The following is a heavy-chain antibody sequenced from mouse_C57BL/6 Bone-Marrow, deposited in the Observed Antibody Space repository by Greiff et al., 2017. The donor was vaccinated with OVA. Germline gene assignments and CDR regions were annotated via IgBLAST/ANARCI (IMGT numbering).Heavy chain of an antibody. CDR3: ARSANWDWYFDV. V-gene: IGHV5-6*01. CDR2: ISSGGSYT. D-gene: IGHD4-1*01. J-gene: IGHJ1*03. CDR1: GFTFSSYG. Sequence: EVHLVESGGDLVKPGGSLKLSCAASGFTFSSYGMSWVRQTPDKRLEWVATISSGGSYTYYPDSVKGRFTISRDNAKNTLYLQMSSLKSEDTAMYYCARSANWDWYFDVWGTGTTVTVSS.